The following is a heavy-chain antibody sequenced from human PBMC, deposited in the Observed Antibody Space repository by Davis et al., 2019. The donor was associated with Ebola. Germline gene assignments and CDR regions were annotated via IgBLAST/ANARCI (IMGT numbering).Heavy chain of an antibody. J-gene: IGHJ4*02. CDR1: GFTFSSYG. D-gene: IGHD4-17*01. CDR3: ARVLTGDYSPFDY. V-gene: IGHV3-30*03. Sequence: GESLKISCAASGFTFSSYGMHWVRQAPGKGLEWVAVISYDGSNKYYADSVKGRFTISRDNAKKSLYLQMNSLRAEDTAVYYCARVLTGDYSPFDYWGQGTLVTVSS. CDR2: ISYDGSNK.